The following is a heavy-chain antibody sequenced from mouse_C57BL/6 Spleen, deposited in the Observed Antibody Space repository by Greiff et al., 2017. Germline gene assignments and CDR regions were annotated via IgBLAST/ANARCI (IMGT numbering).Heavy chain of an antibody. Sequence: QVQLQQSGAELVKPGASVKLSCKASGYTFTEYSIHWVKQRSGQGLEWIGWFYPGSGSIKYNAKFKGKATLTADKSSSTAYMQLSSLTSDDSAVYFCARHTRTAWFADWGQGTLVTVSA. CDR2: FYPGSGSI. V-gene: IGHV1-62-2*01. D-gene: IGHD3-3*01. J-gene: IGHJ3*01. CDR3: ARHTRTAWFAD. CDR1: GYTFTEYS.